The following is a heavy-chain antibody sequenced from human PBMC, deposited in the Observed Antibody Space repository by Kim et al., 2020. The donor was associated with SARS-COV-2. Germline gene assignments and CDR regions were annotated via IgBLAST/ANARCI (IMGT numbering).Heavy chain of an antibody. V-gene: IGHV3-23*01. CDR3: AKDGGIAVAGTPDY. D-gene: IGHD6-19*01. J-gene: IGHJ4*02. Sequence: ADSVQGRFTISRDNSKNTLYLQMNSLRAEDTAVYYCAKDGGIAVAGTPDYWGQGTLVTVSS.